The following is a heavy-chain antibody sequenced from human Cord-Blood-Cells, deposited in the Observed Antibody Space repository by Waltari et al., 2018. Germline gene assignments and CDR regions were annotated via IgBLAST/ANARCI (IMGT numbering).Heavy chain of an antibody. J-gene: IGHJ4*02. CDR2: ITYEGSNK. CDR1: GFTFSSYG. D-gene: IGHD2-15*01. Sequence: QVQLVESGGGVVQPGRSLRLSCAASGFTFSSYGMHWVRPAPGKGLEGVAVITYEGSNKYYADPGKGRFTISRDNSKNTLYLQMNSRRAEDTAVYYCAKSLGVVVVAADYWGQGTLVTVSS. V-gene: IGHV3-30*18. CDR3: AKSLGVVVVAADY.